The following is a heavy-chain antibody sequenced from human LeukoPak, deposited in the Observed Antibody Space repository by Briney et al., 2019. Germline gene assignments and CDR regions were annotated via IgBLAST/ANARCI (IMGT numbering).Heavy chain of an antibody. CDR1: GFTVSSNY. CDR2: IYSGGST. D-gene: IGHD2-2*01. V-gene: IGHV3-66*02. Sequence: GGSLRLSCAGSGFTVSSNYMSWVRQAPGKGMKWVSVIYSGGSTYYADSVKGRFTISRDNSKNTLYLQMNSLRAEDTAVYYCARGGAKGVVPAALYYFDYWGQGTLVTVSS. CDR3: ARGGAKGVVPAALYYFDY. J-gene: IGHJ4*02.